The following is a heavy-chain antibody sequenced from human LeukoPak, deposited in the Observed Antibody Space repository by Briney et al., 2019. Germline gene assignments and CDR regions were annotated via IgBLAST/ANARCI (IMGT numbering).Heavy chain of an antibody. Sequence: GESLKISCQGSGYSFTSYWIGWVRQMPGRGLEWMGIIYPGDSDPRYSPSFQGQVTISADKSISTAYLQWSSLKASDTAMYYCARLGGTRPQPLDYWGQGTLVTVSS. V-gene: IGHV5-51*01. CDR2: IYPGDSDP. J-gene: IGHJ4*02. D-gene: IGHD3-10*01. CDR3: ARLGGTRPQPLDY. CDR1: GYSFTSYW.